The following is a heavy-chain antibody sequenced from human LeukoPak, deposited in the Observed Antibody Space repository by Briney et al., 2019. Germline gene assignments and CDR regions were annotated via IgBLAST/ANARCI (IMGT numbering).Heavy chain of an antibody. CDR2: IRKDGSDI. CDR1: GFTFSTYW. J-gene: IGHJ5*02. D-gene: IGHD2-2*02. V-gene: IGHV3-7*01. CDR3: ARVGYCSSTSCYTSSRFDP. Sequence: GGSLRLSCAASGFTFSTYWMSWVRQAPGKGLEWVANIRKDGSDIHYVDSVKGRFTISRDNAKNSLYLQMNSLRAEDTAVYYCARVGYCSSTSCYTSSRFDPWGQGTLVTVSS.